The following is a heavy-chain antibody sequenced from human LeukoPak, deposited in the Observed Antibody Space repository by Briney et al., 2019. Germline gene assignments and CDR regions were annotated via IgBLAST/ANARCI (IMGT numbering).Heavy chain of an antibody. V-gene: IGHV4-34*01. CDR3: ATGLGYCSSTSCPHFDY. Sequence: ASETLSLTCAVYGGSFSGYYWSWIRQPPGKGLEWIGEINHSGSTNYNPSLKSRVTISVDTSKNQFSLKLSSVTAADTAVYYCATGLGYCSSTSCPHFDYWGQGTLVTVSS. CDR1: GGSFSGYY. J-gene: IGHJ4*02. D-gene: IGHD2-2*01. CDR2: INHSGST.